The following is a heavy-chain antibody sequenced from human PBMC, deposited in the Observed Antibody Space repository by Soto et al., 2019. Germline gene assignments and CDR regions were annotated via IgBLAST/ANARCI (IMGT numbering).Heavy chain of an antibody. CDR1: GGSISSSSYY. V-gene: IGHV4-39*01. D-gene: IGHD6-6*01. CDR3: ARQSIAARPFWFDP. J-gene: IGHJ5*02. Sequence: SETLSLTCTVSGGSISSSSYYWGWIRQPPGKGLEWIGSIYYSGSTYYNPSLKSRVTISVDASKNQFSLKLSSVTAADTAVYYCARQSIAARPFWFDPWGQGTLVTVSS. CDR2: IYYSGST.